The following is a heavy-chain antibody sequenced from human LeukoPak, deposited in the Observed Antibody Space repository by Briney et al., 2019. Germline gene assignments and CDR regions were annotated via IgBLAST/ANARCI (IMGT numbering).Heavy chain of an antibody. V-gene: IGHV1-2*02. CDR3: TAAGSVYYYYMDV. CDR2: INPNSGGT. J-gene: IGHJ6*03. CDR1: GYTFTSYD. D-gene: IGHD6-13*01. Sequence: ASVKVSCKASGYTFTSYDINWVRQATGQGLEWMGWINPNSGGTNYAQKFQGRVTMTRDTSISTAYMELSRLRSDDTAVYYCTAAGSVYYYYMDVWGKGTTVTISS.